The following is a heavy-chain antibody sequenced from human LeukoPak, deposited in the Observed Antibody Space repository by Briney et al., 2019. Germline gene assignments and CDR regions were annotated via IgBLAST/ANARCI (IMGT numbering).Heavy chain of an antibody. CDR1: GYIFTNYD. Sequence: ASVKVSCKASGYIFTNYDINWVRQATGQGLEWMGWMNPNSGNTGYAQKFQGRITMTRNTSISTAYMELSSLTSDGTAVYYCARKLIFDPWGQGTLVTVSS. CDR2: MNPNSGNT. D-gene: IGHD2-8*01. J-gene: IGHJ5*02. V-gene: IGHV1-8*01. CDR3: ARKLIFDP.